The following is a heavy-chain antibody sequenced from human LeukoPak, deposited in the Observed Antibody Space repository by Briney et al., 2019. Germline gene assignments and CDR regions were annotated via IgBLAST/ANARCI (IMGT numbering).Heavy chain of an antibody. Sequence: SETLSLTCTVSGGSISSSNYWGWVRQPPGKGLEWIGEINHSGSTNYNPSLKSRVTISVDTSKNQFSLKLSSVTAADTAVYYCARGKGLRLIGMRWFDPWGQGTLVTVSS. CDR3: ARGKGLRLIGMRWFDP. CDR1: GGSISSSNY. J-gene: IGHJ5*02. V-gene: IGHV4-4*02. D-gene: IGHD5-12*01. CDR2: INHSGST.